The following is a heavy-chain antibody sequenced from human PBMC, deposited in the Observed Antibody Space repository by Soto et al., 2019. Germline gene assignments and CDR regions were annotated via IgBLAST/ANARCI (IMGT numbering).Heavy chain of an antibody. J-gene: IGHJ6*02. CDR3: ARPYEGGYSSNHHYYYALDV. D-gene: IGHD3-22*01. CDR1: GGPFSRYS. Sequence: SVKVSFKISGGPFSRYSISLVRQAPGQGLEWMGGIVPIFGTRNYAQKFQDRVTITTDESATTAHMELSNLRSEDTAVYYCARPYEGGYSSNHHYYYALDVWGQGTAVTVSS. CDR2: IVPIFGTR. V-gene: IGHV1-69*05.